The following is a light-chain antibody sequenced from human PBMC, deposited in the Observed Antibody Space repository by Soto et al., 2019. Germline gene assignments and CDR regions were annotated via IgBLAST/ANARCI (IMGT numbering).Light chain of an antibody. CDR2: GAS. CDR3: QQYNNWPPRGT. V-gene: IGKV3-15*01. J-gene: IGKJ1*01. Sequence: EIVLTQSPAPLSVSQGERATLSCRASQGVSTNLAWYQQKPGQGPRLLMYGASTRATGIPARFSGSGSGTEFALNISSLQPEDFALYYCQQYNNWPPRGTFGQGTKVEFK. CDR1: QGVSTN.